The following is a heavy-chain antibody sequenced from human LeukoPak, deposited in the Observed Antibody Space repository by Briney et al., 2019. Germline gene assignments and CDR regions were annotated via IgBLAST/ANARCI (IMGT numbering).Heavy chain of an antibody. J-gene: IGHJ4*02. CDR1: GASISGYY. D-gene: IGHD4-23*01. CDR2: IYSSGIT. CDR3: ARHSGYGGFR. V-gene: IGHV4-4*07. Sequence: PSETLSLTCSISGASISGYYWSWIRQPAGKGLEWIGRIYSSGITNYNPSLKSRVTISVDTSKNQFSLKLSSVTAADTAVYYCARHSGYGGFRWGQGTLVTVSS.